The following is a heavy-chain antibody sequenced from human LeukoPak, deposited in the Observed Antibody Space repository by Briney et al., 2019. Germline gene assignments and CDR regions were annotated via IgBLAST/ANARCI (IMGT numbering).Heavy chain of an antibody. CDR1: GGSISSYY. Sequence: PSETLSLTCTVSGGSISSYYWSWIRQPPGKGLEWIGYIYYSGSTNYNPSLKSRVTISVDTSKNQFSLKLSSVTAADTAVYYCARQYYYDSSGYWGDGMDVWGQGTTVTVSS. CDR3: ARQYYYDSSGYWGDGMDV. CDR2: IYYSGST. J-gene: IGHJ6*02. V-gene: IGHV4-59*08. D-gene: IGHD3-22*01.